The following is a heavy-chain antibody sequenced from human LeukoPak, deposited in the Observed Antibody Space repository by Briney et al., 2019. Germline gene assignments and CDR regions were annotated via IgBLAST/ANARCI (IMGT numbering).Heavy chain of an antibody. D-gene: IGHD5-12*01. CDR1: GFTFSSYG. Sequence: GGSLRLSCAASGFTFSSYGMHWVRQAPGKGLEWVAFIHYDGSNKYYADSVKGRFTISRDNSKNTLYLQMNSLRAEDTAVYYCARGPSGYHNTGGQGTLVTVSS. V-gene: IGHV3-30*02. CDR2: IHYDGSNK. CDR3: ARGPSGYHNT. J-gene: IGHJ4*02.